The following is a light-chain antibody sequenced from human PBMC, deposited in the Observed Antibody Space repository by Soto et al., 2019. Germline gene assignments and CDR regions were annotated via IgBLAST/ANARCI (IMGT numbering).Light chain of an antibody. J-gene: IGLJ1*01. CDR2: SNN. CDR3: AAWDDSLNGLYV. Sequence: QLVLTQPPSASGTPGQRVTISCSGSSSNVGSRSVNWYQQLPGTAPKLLIYSNNQRPSGVPDRFSASKSGTSASLAISGLHSEDEAEYYCAAWDDSLNGLYVFGSGTKLTVL. V-gene: IGLV1-44*01. CDR1: SSNVGSRS.